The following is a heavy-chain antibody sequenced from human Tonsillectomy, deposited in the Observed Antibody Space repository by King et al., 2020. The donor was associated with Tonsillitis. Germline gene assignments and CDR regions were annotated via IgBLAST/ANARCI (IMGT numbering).Heavy chain of an antibody. CDR3: AGDREGDFWGAYYMDV. V-gene: IGHV3-33*08. CDR1: GFTFSTYG. CDR2: IWYDGSQK. D-gene: IGHD3-3*01. J-gene: IGHJ6*03. Sequence: VQLVESGGDVVQPGRSLRLSCAASGFTFSTYGMHWVRQAPGQGPEWVAVIWYDGSQKYYADSVKGRFTISRDNSKNTLSLQMSSLRADDTAIYYCAGDREGDFWGAYYMDVWGKGTTVTVSS.